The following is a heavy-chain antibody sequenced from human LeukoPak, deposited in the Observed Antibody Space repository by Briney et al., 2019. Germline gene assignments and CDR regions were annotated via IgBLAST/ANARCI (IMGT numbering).Heavy chain of an antibody. CDR1: GGAISSYY. V-gene: IGHV4-59*08. CDR3: ARPPGGGFLAYFDL. D-gene: IGHD3-16*01. CDR2: VYYSGST. J-gene: IGHJ2*01. Sequence: SETLSLTCTISGGAISSYYWSWIRQPPGKGLEWIGYVYYSGSTRYNPSLKSRVTISVDTSKNQFSLKLSSVTAADTAVYYCARPPGGGFLAYFDLWGRGTLVTVSS.